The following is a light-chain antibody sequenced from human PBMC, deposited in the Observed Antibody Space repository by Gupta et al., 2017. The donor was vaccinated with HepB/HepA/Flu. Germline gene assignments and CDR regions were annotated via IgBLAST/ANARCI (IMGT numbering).Light chain of an antibody. V-gene: IGLV3-19*01. Sequence: SSELTQDPAVSVALGQTVRITCQGDSLRSYYASWYQQKPGQAPVLVIYGVNQRPSGIPDRFSGSSSGNTASLTITGAQAEDEADYYCNSRDSSGNHVLFSGGTRLTVL. CDR3: NSRDSSGNHVL. CDR1: SLRSYY. J-gene: IGLJ2*01. CDR2: GVN.